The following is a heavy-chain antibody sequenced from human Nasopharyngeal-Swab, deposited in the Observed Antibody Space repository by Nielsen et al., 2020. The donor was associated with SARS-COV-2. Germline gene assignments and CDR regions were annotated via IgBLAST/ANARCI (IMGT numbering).Heavy chain of an antibody. J-gene: IGHJ6*02. Sequence: ETLSLTCAASGFTFRSYAISWVRQAPGKGLEWVSVISGSDHTTYYADSVKGRFTISRDNSKNTLYLQMNSLRAEDTAVYYCARDPRGLWDSYGMDVWGQGTTVTVSS. V-gene: IGHV3-23*01. CDR3: ARDPRGLWDSYGMDV. CDR1: GFTFRSYA. CDR2: ISGSDHTT. D-gene: IGHD1-26*01.